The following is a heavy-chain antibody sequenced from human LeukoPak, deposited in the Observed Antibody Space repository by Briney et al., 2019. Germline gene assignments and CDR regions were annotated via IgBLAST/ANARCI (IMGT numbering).Heavy chain of an antibody. D-gene: IGHD6-13*01. V-gene: IGHV4-39*07. CDR3: ARGRIAAAGTPWFDP. Sequence: SETLSLTCTVSGGSISSSSYYWGWIRQPPGKGLEWIGSIYYSGSTYYNPSLKSRVTISVDTSKNQFSLKLSSVTAADTAVYYCARGRIAAAGTPWFDPWGQGTLVTVSS. CDR2: IYYSGST. J-gene: IGHJ5*02. CDR1: GGSISSSSYY.